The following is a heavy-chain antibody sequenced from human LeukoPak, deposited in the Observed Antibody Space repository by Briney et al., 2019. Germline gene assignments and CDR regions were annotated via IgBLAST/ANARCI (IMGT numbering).Heavy chain of an antibody. CDR1: GGSISSSSNY. D-gene: IGHD5-24*01. J-gene: IGHJ1*01. CDR3: ARLHGYGYNLGAVYFQH. Sequence: SETLSLTCTVSGGSISSSSNYWGWIRQPPGKGLEWIGSIYYSGGTYYNPSLKSRVTISVDTSKNQFSLRLSSVTAADTAVYYCARLHGYGYNLGAVYFQHWGQGTLVTVSS. CDR2: IYYSGGT. V-gene: IGHV4-39*01.